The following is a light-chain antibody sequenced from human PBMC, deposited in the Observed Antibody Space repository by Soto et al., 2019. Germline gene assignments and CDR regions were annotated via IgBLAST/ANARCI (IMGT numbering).Light chain of an antibody. CDR2: DAS. CDR3: QQRGNWIT. Sequence: EIVLTQSPATLSLSPGERATLSCRASESVSTYLAWYQQKPGQAPRLLIYDASNRAAGIPARFSGSGSGTEFTLTISSLEPEDFAVYYCQQRGNWITFGQGTRLEIK. V-gene: IGKV3-11*01. J-gene: IGKJ5*01. CDR1: ESVSTY.